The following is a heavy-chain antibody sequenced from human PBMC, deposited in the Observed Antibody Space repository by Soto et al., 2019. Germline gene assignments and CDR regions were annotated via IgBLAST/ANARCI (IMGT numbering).Heavy chain of an antibody. CDR2: IYNSGVS. CDR1: GASVRSGDYS. J-gene: IGHJ4*02. V-gene: IGHV4-30-4*01. Sequence: SETLSLTCSVSGASVRSGDYSWSSIRQAPGKGLEWIGYIYNSGVSYYNPSLKGRLTISIDTSKNQFSLKLNSATAADTAIYYCVGTGTTDDYWGRGTLVTVSS. CDR3: VGTGTTDDY. D-gene: IGHD4-17*01.